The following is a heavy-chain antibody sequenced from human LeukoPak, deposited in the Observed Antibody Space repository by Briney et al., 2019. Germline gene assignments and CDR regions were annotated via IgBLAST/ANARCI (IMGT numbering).Heavy chain of an antibody. CDR2: INHSGST. CDR1: GGPFSDYY. D-gene: IGHD2-15*01. CDR3: VRGLYCSGGSCRFDY. V-gene: IGHV4-34*01. Sequence: SETLSLTCAVYGGPFSDYYWSWIRQPPGKGLEWIGEINHSGSTNYNPSLKSRVTISVDTSKNQFSLKLSSVTAADTAVYYCVRGLYCSGGSCRFDYWSQGTLVTVSS. J-gene: IGHJ4*02.